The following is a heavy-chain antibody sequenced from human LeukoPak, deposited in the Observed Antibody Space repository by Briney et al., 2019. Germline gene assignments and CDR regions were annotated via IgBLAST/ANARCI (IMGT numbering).Heavy chain of an antibody. CDR3: ARYLCSSTSCYLDY. CDR1: GGSISSYY. V-gene: IGHV4-59*12. J-gene: IGHJ4*02. D-gene: IGHD2-2*01. Sequence: PSETLSLTCTVSGGSISSYYWSWIRQPPGKGLEWIGYIYHSGSTYYNPSLKSRVTISVDRSKNQFSLKLSSVTAADTAVYYCARYLCSSTSCYLDYWAREPWSPSPQ. CDR2: IYHSGST.